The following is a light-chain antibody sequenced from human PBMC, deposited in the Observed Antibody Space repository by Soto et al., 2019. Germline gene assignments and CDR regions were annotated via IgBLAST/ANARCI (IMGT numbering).Light chain of an antibody. Sequence: QSVLTQPPSASGTPGQRVTISCSGSTSSIGSNYVYWYQQLPGTAPKLLIYSNNQRPSGVPDRFFGSKSGTSASLTIIGLQAEDEGDYYCQSYDSSLSGSGVFGGGTKVTVL. CDR3: QSYDSSLSGSGV. J-gene: IGLJ3*02. V-gene: IGLV1-47*01. CDR2: SNN. CDR1: TSSIGSNY.